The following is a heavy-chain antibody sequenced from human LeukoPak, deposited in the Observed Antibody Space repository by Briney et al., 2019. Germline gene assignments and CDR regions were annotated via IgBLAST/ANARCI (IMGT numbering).Heavy chain of an antibody. Sequence: PGGSLRLSCAASGFTFDDYGMSWVRQAPGKGLEWIGEINHSGSTNYNPSLRSRVTISVDTSKNQFSLKLSSVTAADTAVYYCARPRIAKGRHSGSYYFDYWGQGTLVTVSS. CDR2: INHSGST. CDR3: ARPRIAKGRHSGSYYFDY. J-gene: IGHJ4*02. V-gene: IGHV4-34*01. D-gene: IGHD1-26*01. CDR1: GFTFDDYG.